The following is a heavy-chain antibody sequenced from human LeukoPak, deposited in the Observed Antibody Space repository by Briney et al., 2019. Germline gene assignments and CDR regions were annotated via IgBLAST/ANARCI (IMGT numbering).Heavy chain of an antibody. CDR1: GDSFSSVTDY. Sequence: SETLSLTCTVSGDSFSSVTDYWAWIRQPPGKGLEWIASGDYSGGTYYNPSLESRVAISADMSKKQISLKLTSVTGADTAVYYCAGERGEEYSSGWYKTNYFDKWGQEIRVTVSS. D-gene: IGHD6-19*01. CDR3: AGERGEEYSSGWYKTNYFDK. CDR2: GDYSGGT. J-gene: IGHJ4*02. V-gene: IGHV4-39*07.